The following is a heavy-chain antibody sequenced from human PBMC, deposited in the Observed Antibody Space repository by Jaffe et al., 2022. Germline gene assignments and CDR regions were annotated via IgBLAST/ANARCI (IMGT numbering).Heavy chain of an antibody. CDR1: GFTFSSYG. J-gene: IGHJ6*03. D-gene: IGHD3-10*01. V-gene: IGHV3-30*02. CDR2: IRYDGSNK. CDR3: AKKKGVQGVLYYYYMDV. Sequence: QVQLVESGGGVVQPGGSLRLSCAASGFTFSSYGMHWVRQAPGKGLEWVAFIRYDGSNKYYADSVKGRFTISRDNSKNTLYLQMNSLRAEDTAVYYCAKKKGVQGVLYYYYMDVWGKGTTVTVSS.